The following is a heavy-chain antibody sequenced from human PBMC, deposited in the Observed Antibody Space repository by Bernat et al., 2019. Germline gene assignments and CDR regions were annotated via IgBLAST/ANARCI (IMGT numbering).Heavy chain of an antibody. CDR2: INAGNGNT. Sequence: QVQLVQSGAEVKNPGASVKVSCKASGYTFINYVVHWVRQAPGQRLEWMGWINAGNGNTKYSQNFQGRVTITRDTSATTAYMDLSSLRSKDTAVYYCARASSNSWYNWIDPWGQGTLVTVSS. D-gene: IGHD6-13*01. V-gene: IGHV1-3*01. CDR1: GYTFINYV. J-gene: IGHJ5*02. CDR3: ARASSNSWYNWIDP.